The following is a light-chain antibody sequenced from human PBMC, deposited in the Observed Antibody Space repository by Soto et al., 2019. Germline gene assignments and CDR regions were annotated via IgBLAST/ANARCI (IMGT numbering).Light chain of an antibody. J-gene: IGKJ4*01. Sequence: VLTQSPLSLPVTPGEPSSISCMSSQSVGDYLGWYQQKPGQAPRLLIYDASQRATGVPARFSASGSGTDFTLTISSLEPEDFAIYYCQQREDWPRAFGGGTKVDIK. CDR2: DAS. CDR3: QQREDWPRA. CDR1: QSVGDY. V-gene: IGKV3-11*01.